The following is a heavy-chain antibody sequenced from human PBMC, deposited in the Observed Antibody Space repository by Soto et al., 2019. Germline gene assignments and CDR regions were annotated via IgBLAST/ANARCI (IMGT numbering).Heavy chain of an antibody. CDR2: INPKSGGT. J-gene: IGHJ5*02. CDR1: GYTFTGYY. V-gene: IGHV1-2*02. CDR3: AREVVETSSLWLDP. Sequence: VASVKVSCKAAGYTFTGYYMHWVRQAPGQGLEWMGWINPKSGGTNYAQKFQGRVTMTRDTSISTAYMELSRLRSDDTAVYYCAREVVETSSLWLDPWGQGTLVTVSS. D-gene: IGHD6-6*01.